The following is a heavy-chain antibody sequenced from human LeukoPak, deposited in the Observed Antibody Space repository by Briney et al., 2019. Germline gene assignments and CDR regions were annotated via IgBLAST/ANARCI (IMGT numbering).Heavy chain of an antibody. D-gene: IGHD3-22*01. Sequence: ASVKVSCKASGYTFTGYYMHWVRQAPGQGLEWMGWINPNSGGTNYAQKFQGRVTMTTDTSTSTAYMELRSLRSDDTAVYYCARGDYYDSSGYSGASLFDYWGQGTLVTVSS. CDR2: INPNSGGT. V-gene: IGHV1-2*02. CDR3: ARGDYYDSSGYSGASLFDY. CDR1: GYTFTGYY. J-gene: IGHJ4*02.